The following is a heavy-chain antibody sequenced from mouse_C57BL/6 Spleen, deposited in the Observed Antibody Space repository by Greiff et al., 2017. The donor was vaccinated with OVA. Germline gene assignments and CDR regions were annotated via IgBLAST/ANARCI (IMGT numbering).Heavy chain of an antibody. V-gene: IGHV1-52*01. CDR2: IDPSDSET. J-gene: IGHJ3*01. CDR3: ARMSAWFAY. CDR1: GYTFTSYW. Sequence: QVQLKQPGAELVRPGSSVKLSCKASGYTFTSYWMHWVKQRPIQGLEWIGNIDPSDSETHYNQKFKDKATLTVDKSSSTAYMQLSSLTSEDAAVYYCARMSAWFAYWGQGTLVTVSA.